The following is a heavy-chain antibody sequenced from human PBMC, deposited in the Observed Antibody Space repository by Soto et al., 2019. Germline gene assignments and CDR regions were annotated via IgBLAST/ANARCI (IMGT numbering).Heavy chain of an antibody. D-gene: IGHD6-19*01. V-gene: IGHV4-4*02. J-gene: IGHJ4*02. CDR2: IFHSGSV. Sequence: QVLLQESGPGLVQPSGTLSLSCAVSGGSVSSSFFWGWVRQPLGKGLEWIGDIFHSGSVNYNPSLKSRVTISIDKSKNQFSLELNSVTTADTAVYYCGRSFGWYAIDYWGQGTLVIVSS. CDR3: GRSFGWYAIDY. CDR1: GGSVSSSFF.